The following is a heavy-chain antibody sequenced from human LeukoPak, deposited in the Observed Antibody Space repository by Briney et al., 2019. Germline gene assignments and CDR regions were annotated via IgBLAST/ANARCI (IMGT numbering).Heavy chain of an antibody. CDR1: GFTFSTYT. Sequence: GGSLRLSCAASGFTFSTYTMAWVRQAPGGGPEWVSGIGGDGGGGTFYADSVRGRYAISRDNSKSTLYLQMSSLRVEDTAVYYCLKDFGRNLGGPGYWGRGTLVTVSP. V-gene: IGHV3-23*01. D-gene: IGHD3-10*01. J-gene: IGHJ4*02. CDR3: LKDFGRNLGGPGY. CDR2: IGGDGGGGT.